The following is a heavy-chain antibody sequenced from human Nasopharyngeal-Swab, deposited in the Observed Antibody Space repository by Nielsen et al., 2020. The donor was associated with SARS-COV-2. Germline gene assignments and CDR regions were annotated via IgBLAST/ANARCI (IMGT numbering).Heavy chain of an antibody. CDR1: GFSLGNARMG. V-gene: IGHV2-26*01. CDR3: ARIDVVVPAAIQEGYYYGMDV. J-gene: IGHJ6*02. D-gene: IGHD2-2*01. Sequence: SGPTLVKPTETLTLTCTVSGFSLGNARMGVSWIRQPPGKALEWLAHIFSNDEKSYSTSLKSRLTISKDTSKSQVVLTMTNMDPVDTATYYCARIDVVVPAAIQEGYYYGMDVWGQGTTVTVSS. CDR2: IFSNDEK.